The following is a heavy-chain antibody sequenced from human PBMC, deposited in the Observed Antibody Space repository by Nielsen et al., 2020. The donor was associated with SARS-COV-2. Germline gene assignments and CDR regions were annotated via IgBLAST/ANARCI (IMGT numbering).Heavy chain of an antibody. V-gene: IGHV3-33*01. CDR1: GFTFSSYG. Sequence: GGSLRLSCAASGFTFSSYGMHWVRQAPGKGLEWVAVIWYDGSNKYYADSVKGRFTISRDNSKNTLYLQMNSLRAEDTAVYYCASNNGDYYYYYGMDVWGQGTTVTVSS. D-gene: IGHD4-17*01. CDR2: IWYDGSNK. CDR3: ASNNGDYYYYYGMDV. J-gene: IGHJ6*02.